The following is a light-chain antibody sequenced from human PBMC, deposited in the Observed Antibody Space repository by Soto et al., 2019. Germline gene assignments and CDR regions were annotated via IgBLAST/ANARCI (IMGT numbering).Light chain of an antibody. V-gene: IGKV1-39*01. Sequence: DIQMTQSPSSLSASVGDRVTLTCRASQSISSYLNCYQQKPGRAPKLLMFAASSLQSGVPSRFSGSGSGTDFTLTISSLQPEDFATYYYQQSYSSPPTFGQGTKLEIK. CDR3: QQSYSSPPT. J-gene: IGKJ2*01. CDR1: QSISSY. CDR2: AAS.